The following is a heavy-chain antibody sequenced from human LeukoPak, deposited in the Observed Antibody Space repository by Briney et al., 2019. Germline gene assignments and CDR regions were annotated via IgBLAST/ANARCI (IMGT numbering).Heavy chain of an antibody. CDR1: GFTFSSYA. Sequence: GGSLRLSCVASGFTFSSYAMSWVRQAPGKGLEWVSVISGSGGSAYYADSVKGRFTISRDNAQNSMYLQMNSLRAEDTAVYYCGRVGGRSKAAKGDAFDIWGQGTMVVVSS. J-gene: IGHJ3*02. CDR2: ISGSGGSA. V-gene: IGHV3-23*01. D-gene: IGHD6-6*01. CDR3: GRVGGRSKAAKGDAFDI.